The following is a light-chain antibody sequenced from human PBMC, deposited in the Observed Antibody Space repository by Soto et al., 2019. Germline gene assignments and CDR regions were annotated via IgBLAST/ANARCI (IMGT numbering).Light chain of an antibody. V-gene: IGLV1-40*01. CDR3: QSYDSSLSAVI. J-gene: IGLJ2*01. CDR2: IHS. Sequence: QSVLTQPPSVSGAPGQRVTISCTGTSSNIGAGYDVHWYQHLPGTAPKLLIYIHSDRPSGVPDRFSGSRSGTSASLAISGLQAEDEGDYYCQSYDSSLSAVIFGGGTKVTVL. CDR1: SSNIGAGYD.